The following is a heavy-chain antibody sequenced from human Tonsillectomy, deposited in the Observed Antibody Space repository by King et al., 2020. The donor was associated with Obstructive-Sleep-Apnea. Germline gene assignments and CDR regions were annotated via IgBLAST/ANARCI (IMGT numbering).Heavy chain of an antibody. CDR1: GFTFGDYA. D-gene: IGHD5-12*01. Sequence: EVQLVESGGGLVQPGRSLRLSCTASGFTFGDYAMNWFRQAPGKGLEWVGFIRSKAYGGTTEYAASVKGRFTISRDDSKSIAYLQMNSLKTEDTAVYYCTRDGEYIVATPYYFDYWGQGTLVTVSS. V-gene: IGHV3-49*03. CDR2: IRSKAYGGTT. CDR3: TRDGEYIVATPYYFDY. J-gene: IGHJ4*02.